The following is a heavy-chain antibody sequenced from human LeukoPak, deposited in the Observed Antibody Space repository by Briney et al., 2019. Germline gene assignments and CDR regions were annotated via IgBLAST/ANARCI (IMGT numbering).Heavy chain of an antibody. D-gene: IGHD3-16*01. Sequence: PGGSLRLSCAASGFTFSSYAMSWARQPPGKGLEWVSAISCSGGSTYYADSVKGRFTISRDNSKNTLYLQMNSLRAEDTAVYYCATSRGELDYWGQGTLVTVSS. CDR1: GFTFSSYA. CDR3: ATSRGELDY. V-gene: IGHV3-23*01. J-gene: IGHJ4*02. CDR2: ISCSGGST.